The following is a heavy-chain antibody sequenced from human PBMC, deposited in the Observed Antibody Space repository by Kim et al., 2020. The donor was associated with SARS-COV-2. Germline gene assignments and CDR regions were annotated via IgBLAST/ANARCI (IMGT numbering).Heavy chain of an antibody. V-gene: IGHV3-30*04. CDR2: VLSDGGSK. Sequence: GGSLRLSCAASGFTFSRHAMHWVRQAPGKGLEWVAIVLSDGGSKYYADSVKGRFTISRDNSKNTLYLQLNSLRTDYTAVYYCARDITGSWSVDYWGRGTL. CDR3: ARDITGSWSVDY. D-gene: IGHD1-26*01. J-gene: IGHJ4*02. CDR1: GFTFSRHA.